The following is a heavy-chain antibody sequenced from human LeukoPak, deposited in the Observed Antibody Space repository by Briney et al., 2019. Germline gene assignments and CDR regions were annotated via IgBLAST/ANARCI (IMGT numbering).Heavy chain of an antibody. CDR1: GFTFSSYS. Sequence: PGGSLRLSCAASGFTFSSYSMNWVRQAPGKGLEWVSYISSSSSTIYYADSVKGRFTISRDNAKNSLYLQMNSLRAEDTAVYYCARARIVAAKDPNDAFDIWGQGTMVTVSS. V-gene: IGHV3-48*04. CDR2: ISSSSSTI. D-gene: IGHD3-22*01. J-gene: IGHJ3*02. CDR3: ARARIVAAKDPNDAFDI.